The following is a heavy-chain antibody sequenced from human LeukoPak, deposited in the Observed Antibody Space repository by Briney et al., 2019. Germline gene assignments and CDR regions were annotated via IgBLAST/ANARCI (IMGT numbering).Heavy chain of an antibody. D-gene: IGHD5-18*01. CDR3: ARGSGYSYGLGYFDY. CDR2: INHSGST. V-gene: IGHV4-34*01. Sequence: SDTLSLTCAVYGGSFSGYYWSWIRQPPGKGLEWIGEINHSGSTNYNPSLKSRVTISVDTSKNQFSLKLSSVTAADTAVYYCARGSGYSYGLGYFDYWGQGTLVTVSS. J-gene: IGHJ4*02. CDR1: GGSFSGYY.